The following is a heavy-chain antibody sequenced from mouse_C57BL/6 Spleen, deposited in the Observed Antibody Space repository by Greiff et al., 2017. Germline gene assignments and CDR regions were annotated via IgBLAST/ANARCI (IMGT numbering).Heavy chain of an antibody. D-gene: IGHD2-3*01. J-gene: IGHJ3*01. CDR3: AISDGYYVGFAY. Sequence: QVHVKQPGAELVKPGASVKVSCKASGYTFTSYWMHWVKQRPGQGLEWIGRIHPSDSDTNYNQKFKGKATLTVDKSSSTAYMQLSSLTSEDSAVYYCAISDGYYVGFAYWGQGTLVTVSA. CDR2: IHPSDSDT. CDR1: GYTFTSYW. V-gene: IGHV1-74*01.